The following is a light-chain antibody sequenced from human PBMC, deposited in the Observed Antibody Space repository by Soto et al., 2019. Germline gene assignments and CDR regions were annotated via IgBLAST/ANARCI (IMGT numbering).Light chain of an antibody. CDR2: GAS. V-gene: IGKV3-15*01. Sequence: EIVMTQSPATLSVSPGERATLSCRASQSVSSNLAWYQQKPGQAPRLLIYGASTRATGIPARFSGSWSGTEFTLTISSLQSEDFAVYYGQQYSNWPPYTFGQGTKLEIK. CDR3: QQYSNWPPYT. J-gene: IGKJ2*01. CDR1: QSVSSN.